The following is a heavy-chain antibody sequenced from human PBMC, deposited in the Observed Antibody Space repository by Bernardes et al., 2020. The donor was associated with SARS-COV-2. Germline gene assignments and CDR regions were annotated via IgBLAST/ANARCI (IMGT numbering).Heavy chain of an antibody. V-gene: IGHV3-7*03. D-gene: IGHD2-15*01. CDR3: AILYGGYGEDFYYGMDV. Sequence: GGSLRLSCAASGFTFSSYWMSWVRQAPGKGLEWVANIKQDGSEKYYMDSMKGRFTISRDNAKSSLYLQMDSLGAEDTALYYCAILYGGYGEDFYYGMDVWGPGTTVTVSS. CDR2: IKQDGSEK. J-gene: IGHJ6*02. CDR1: GFTFSSYW.